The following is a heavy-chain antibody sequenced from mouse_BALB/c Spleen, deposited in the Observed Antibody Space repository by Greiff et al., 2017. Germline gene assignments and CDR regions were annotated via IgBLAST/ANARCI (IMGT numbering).Heavy chain of an antibody. CDR2: INPYNDGT. V-gene: IGHV1-14*01. D-gene: IGHD1-1*01. CDR3: ARSHYYGSSYYFDY. CDR1: GYTFTSYV. Sequence: LVESGPELVKPGASVKMSCKASGYTFTSYVMHWVKQKPGQGLEWIGYINPYNDGTKYNEKFKGKATLTSDKSSSAAYMELSSLTSEDSAVYYCARSHYYGSSYYFDYWGQGTTRTVSS. J-gene: IGHJ2*01.